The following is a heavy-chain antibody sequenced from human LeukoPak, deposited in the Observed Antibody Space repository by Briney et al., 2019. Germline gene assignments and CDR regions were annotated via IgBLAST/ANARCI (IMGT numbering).Heavy chain of an antibody. Sequence: SETLSLTCTVSGDSISSSSYYWGWIRQPPGKGLEWIGEIYHSGSTNYYPSLKSRVTILLDKSKNQFSLKLSSVTAADTAVYYCARDLGYCSGGRCDDSWGQGTLVTVSS. CDR3: ARDLGYCSGGRCDDS. D-gene: IGHD2-15*01. CDR1: GDSISSSSYY. V-gene: IGHV4-39*07. J-gene: IGHJ4*02. CDR2: IYHSGST.